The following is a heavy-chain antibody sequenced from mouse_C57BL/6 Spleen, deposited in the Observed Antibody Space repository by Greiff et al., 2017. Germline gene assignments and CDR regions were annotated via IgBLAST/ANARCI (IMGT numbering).Heavy chain of an antibody. J-gene: IGHJ2*01. CDR1: GYTFTDYY. D-gene: IGHD2-5*01. CDR2: IYPGSGST. V-gene: IGHV1-84*01. Sequence: QVQLQQSGPELVKPGASVKISCKASGYTFTDYYINWVKQRPGQGLEWIGWIYPGSGSTEYNEKVKGKATLTVDTSSSTAYMQLSSLTSEVAAVYFCARSSNYLFDYWGQGTTLTVSS. CDR3: ARSSNYLFDY.